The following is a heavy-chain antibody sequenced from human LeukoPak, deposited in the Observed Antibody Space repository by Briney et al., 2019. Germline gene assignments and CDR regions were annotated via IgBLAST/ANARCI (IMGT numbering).Heavy chain of an antibody. D-gene: IGHD3-22*01. V-gene: IGHV4-34*01. CDR2: INQSGST. Sequence: SETLSLTCAVYGGSFSGYYWSWIRQPPGKGLEWIGEINQSGSTNYNPSLKSRVTISVDTSKNQFSLKLSSVTAADTAVYYCASLRRYYYDSSGFRGYWGQGTLVTVSS. CDR1: GGSFSGYY. CDR3: ASLRRYYYDSSGFRGY. J-gene: IGHJ4*02.